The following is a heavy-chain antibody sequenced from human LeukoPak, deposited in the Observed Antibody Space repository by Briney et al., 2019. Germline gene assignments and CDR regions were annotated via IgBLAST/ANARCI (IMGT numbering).Heavy chain of an antibody. J-gene: IGHJ4*02. CDR2: IQTSPSRSA. V-gene: IGHV4-61*02. CDR3: ARRRLDDWGVGADFDY. D-gene: IGHD1-26*01. CDR1: GASISSGLYY. Sequence: SETLSLTCTVSGASISSGLYYWNWIRQSAGKGLEWIGRIQTSPSRSANYNPSLKSRVTISVDTSKNQFSLKLTSVTAADTAVYYCARRRLDDWGVGADFDYWGQGTLVTVSS.